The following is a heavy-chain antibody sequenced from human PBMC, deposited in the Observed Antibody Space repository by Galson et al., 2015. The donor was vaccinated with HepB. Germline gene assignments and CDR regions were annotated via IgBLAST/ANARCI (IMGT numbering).Heavy chain of an antibody. D-gene: IGHD2-21*01. V-gene: IGHV3-21*01. CDR1: GFTLSTYK. CDR2: ISSSSNYI. CDR3: ARAKLSRGFETHYSGTFSLDAFDI. Sequence: SLRLSCAASGFTLSTYKMNWVRQAPGKGLEWVSSISSSSNYIFYGDSVKGRFTITRDNAKNSVYLQMSSLRVEDTAVYYCARAKLSRGFETHYSGTFSLDAFDIWGQGTMVTVSS. J-gene: IGHJ3*02.